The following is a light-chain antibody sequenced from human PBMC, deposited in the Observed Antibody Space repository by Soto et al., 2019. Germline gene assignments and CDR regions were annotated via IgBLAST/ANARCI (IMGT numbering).Light chain of an antibody. J-gene: IGKJ5*01. CDR1: QSISSY. CDR3: QRSYSTPIT. Sequence: DIQMTQSPSSLSASVGDRVTITCRASQSISSYLNWYQQKPEKAPKLLIYAASSLQSGVPSRFSGSGSGTDFTLTISSLQPEDFATYYCQRSYSTPITFGQGKRLEIK. CDR2: AAS. V-gene: IGKV1-39*01.